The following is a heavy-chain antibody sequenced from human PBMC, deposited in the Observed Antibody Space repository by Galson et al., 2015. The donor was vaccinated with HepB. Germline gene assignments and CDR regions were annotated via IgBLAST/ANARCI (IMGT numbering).Heavy chain of an antibody. Sequence: SLRLSCAASGFTFSSYGMNWVRQAPGKGLEWVSLISSSGNYIYYADSVKGRFTISRDNAKNSLCLQMNSLRAEDTALYYCTRDSGGRFVQENWFDPWGQGTLVTVSS. D-gene: IGHD2-15*01. J-gene: IGHJ5*02. CDR2: ISSSGNYI. V-gene: IGHV3-21*06. CDR3: TRDSGGRFVQENWFDP. CDR1: GFTFSSYG.